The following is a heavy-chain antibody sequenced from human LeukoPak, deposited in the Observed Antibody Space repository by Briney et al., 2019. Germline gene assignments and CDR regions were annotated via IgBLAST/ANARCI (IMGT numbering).Heavy chain of an antibody. J-gene: IGHJ6*02. CDR3: ARTGDKIAAAGTGTYYYYGMDV. D-gene: IGHD6-13*01. CDR2: TYYRSKWYN. CDR1: GDSVSSNRAA. V-gene: IGHV6-1*01. Sequence: SQTLSLTCAISGDSVSSNRAAWNWIRQSPSRGLECLGRTYYRSKWYNDYAVSVKSRITINPDTSKNQFSLHLNSVTPEDTAVYYCARTGDKIAAAGTGTYYYYGMDVWGRGTTVTVSS.